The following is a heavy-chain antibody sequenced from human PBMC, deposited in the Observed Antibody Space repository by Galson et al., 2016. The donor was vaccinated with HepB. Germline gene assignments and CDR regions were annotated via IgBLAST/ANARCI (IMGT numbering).Heavy chain of an antibody. CDR3: ARGGATPGQWLDNWFDP. CDR2: IKEDGSVK. D-gene: IGHD6-19*01. Sequence: SLRLSCAASGISFSNYWMTWVRQAPGKGLEWVANIKEDGSVKYYADSVKGRFTISRDNAKNSLFLQMNSLRAEDTAFYYCARGGATPGQWLDNWFDPWGQGTLVSVSS. CDR1: GISFSNYW. J-gene: IGHJ5*02. V-gene: IGHV3-7*03.